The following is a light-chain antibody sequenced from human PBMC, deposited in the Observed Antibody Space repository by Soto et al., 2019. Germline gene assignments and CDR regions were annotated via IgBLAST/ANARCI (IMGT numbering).Light chain of an antibody. CDR3: QQDDNWPWTH. CDR1: QSVRTR. J-gene: IGKJ5*01. V-gene: IGKV3-15*01. CDR2: GAS. Sequence: EIVMTQSPATLSVSPGEEATLSCRASQSVRTRLAWYQQKPGQAPRLLILGASTRATGVPDRFSGTGSGTEFTLTITRLQSEDHGVYHCQQDDNWPWTHLGHGTRIE.